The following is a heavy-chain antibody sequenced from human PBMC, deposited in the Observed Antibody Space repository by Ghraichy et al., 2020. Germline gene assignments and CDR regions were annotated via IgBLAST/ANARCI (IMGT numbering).Heavy chain of an antibody. CDR1: GGSFSSSA. J-gene: IGHJ4*02. CDR3: TRGGRSPSLFGL. D-gene: IGHD2-2*01. Sequence: SVKVSCKASGGSFSSSAFSWVRQAPGQGLEWMGGIIPIFGTANFAQKFQGRVTITADESTSTAFMGLNSLTSDDTALYYCTRGGRSPSLFGLWGQGSLVTVSS. CDR2: IIPIFGTA. V-gene: IGHV1-69*13.